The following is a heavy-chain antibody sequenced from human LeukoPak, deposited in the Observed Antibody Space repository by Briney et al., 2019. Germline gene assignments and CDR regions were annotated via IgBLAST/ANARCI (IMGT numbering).Heavy chain of an antibody. CDR2: IWYDGSDK. V-gene: IGHV3-33*01. CDR3: ARDITSHYFDY. J-gene: IGHJ4*02. Sequence: GRSLRLSCSASGFTFTRHGMHWVRQAPGKGLEWVAVIWYDGSDKCYTDSVKGRFTISRDNSRNTLYLQMNSLRVEDTAIYYYARDITSHYFDYCGQGALVTVSS. D-gene: IGHD1-14*01. CDR1: GFTFTRHG.